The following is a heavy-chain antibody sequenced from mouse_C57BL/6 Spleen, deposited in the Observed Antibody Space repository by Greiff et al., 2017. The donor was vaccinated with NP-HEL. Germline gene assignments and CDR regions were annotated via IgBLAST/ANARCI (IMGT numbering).Heavy chain of an antibody. D-gene: IGHD1-1*01. CDR2: IWRGGST. Sequence: VHLVESGPGLVQPSQSLSITCTVSGFSLTSYGVHWVRQSPGKGLEWLGVIWRGGSTDYNAAFMSRLSITKDNSKSQVFFKMNSLQADDTAIYYCAIYYYGSSGYAMDYWGQGTSVTVSS. CDR1: GFSLTSYG. CDR3: AIYYYGSSGYAMDY. V-gene: IGHV2-5*01. J-gene: IGHJ4*01.